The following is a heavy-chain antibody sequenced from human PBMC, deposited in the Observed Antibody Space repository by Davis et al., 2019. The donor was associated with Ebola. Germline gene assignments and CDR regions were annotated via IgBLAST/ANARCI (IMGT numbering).Heavy chain of an antibody. Sequence: GESLKISCAASGFTFSSYGMHWVRQAPGKGLEWVAVILYDGSNKYYADSVKGRFTISRDNSKNTLYLQMNSLRAEDTAVYYCAKRLWFGELTHYYGMDVWGQGTTVTVSS. D-gene: IGHD3-10*01. CDR2: ILYDGSNK. CDR1: GFTFSSYG. J-gene: IGHJ6*02. CDR3: AKRLWFGELTHYYGMDV. V-gene: IGHV3-30-3*02.